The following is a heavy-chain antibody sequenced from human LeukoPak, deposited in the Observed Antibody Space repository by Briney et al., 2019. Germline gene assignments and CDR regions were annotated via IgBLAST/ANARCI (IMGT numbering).Heavy chain of an antibody. CDR3: ARSPITGWD. Sequence: PGGSLRLSCAASGFTVSNNYMSWVRQAAGKGLEWVSLIDTSDNRYYADSVQGRFIISRDNSKNTLSLQMNSLRVEDTAVYYCARSPITGWDWGQGTLVTVFS. D-gene: IGHD6-19*01. CDR1: GFTVSNNY. J-gene: IGHJ4*02. V-gene: IGHV3-53*01. CDR2: IDTSDNR.